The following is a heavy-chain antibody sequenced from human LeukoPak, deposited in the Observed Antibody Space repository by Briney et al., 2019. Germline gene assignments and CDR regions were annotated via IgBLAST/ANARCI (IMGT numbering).Heavy chain of an antibody. J-gene: IGHJ6*02. V-gene: IGHV1-46*01. Sequence: GASVKVSCKASGYTFPSYFMHWVRQAPGQGLEWMGIINPTGGSTTYAQKFQGRVTMTRDTSTSTVYMELSSLRSDDTAVYYCARDSYYYGMDVWGQGTTVTVSS. CDR2: INPTGGST. CDR3: ARDSYYYGMDV. CDR1: GYTFPSYF.